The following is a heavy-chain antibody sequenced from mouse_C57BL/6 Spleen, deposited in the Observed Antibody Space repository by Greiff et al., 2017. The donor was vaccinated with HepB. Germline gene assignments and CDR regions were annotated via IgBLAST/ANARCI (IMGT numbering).Heavy chain of an antibody. CDR2: ISSGSSTI. CDR1: GFTFSDYG. J-gene: IGHJ3*01. Sequence: EVKLMESGGGLVKPGGSLKLSCAASGFTFSDYGMHWVRQAPEKGLEWVAYISSGSSTIYYADTVKGRFTISRDNAKNTLFLQMTSLRSEDTAMYYCARNCDEAWFAYWGQGTLVTVSA. CDR3: ARNCDEAWFAY. D-gene: IGHD4-1*01. V-gene: IGHV5-17*01.